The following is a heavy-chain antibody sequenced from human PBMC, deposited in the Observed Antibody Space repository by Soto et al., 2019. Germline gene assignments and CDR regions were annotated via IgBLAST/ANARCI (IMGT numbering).Heavy chain of an antibody. CDR1: GFTFSSYA. V-gene: IGHV3-23*01. CDR2: ISVSGDSR. Sequence: EVQLLESGGGLVQPGGSLRLSCATSGFTFSSYAMSWVRQAPVKGLEWVAGISVSGDSRYDADSVKSRFTISRDNSKSTLYLQMNSLRAEDTALYYWATIFRYGDPEYWGQGVLVTVSS. CDR3: ATIFRYGDPEY. D-gene: IGHD2-21*02. J-gene: IGHJ4*02.